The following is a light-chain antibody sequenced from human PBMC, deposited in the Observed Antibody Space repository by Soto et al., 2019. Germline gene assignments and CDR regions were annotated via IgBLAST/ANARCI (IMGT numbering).Light chain of an antibody. CDR1: NRGFGDYNS. J-gene: IGLJ1*01. CDR3: CXYXGSYSYV. Sequence: SSPAQPRPVFGSPGQAVTLSRPGNNRGFGDYNSVSWYQHHPGKAPQLMIYDVNKWPSGVPDRFSGSKSGNTASLTISXLXAEXXXDYYCCXYXGSYSYVFGTGTKVTVL. CDR2: DVN. V-gene: IGLV2-11*01.